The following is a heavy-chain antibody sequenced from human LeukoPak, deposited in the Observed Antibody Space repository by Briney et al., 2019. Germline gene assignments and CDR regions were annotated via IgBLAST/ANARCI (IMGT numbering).Heavy chain of an antibody. J-gene: IGHJ5*02. D-gene: IGHD3-10*01. CDR3: ASASYYYGSGMWVPFDP. CDR2: MNPNSGNT. CDR1: GYTFTSYD. V-gene: IGHV1-8*01. Sequence: GASVKVSCKASGYTFTSYDINWVRQATGQGLEWMGWMNPNSGNTGYAQKFQGRVTMTRNTSISTAYMELSSLRSEDTAVYYCASASYYYGSGMWVPFDPWGQGTLVTVSS.